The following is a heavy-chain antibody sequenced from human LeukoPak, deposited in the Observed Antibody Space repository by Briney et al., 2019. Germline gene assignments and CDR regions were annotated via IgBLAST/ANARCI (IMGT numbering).Heavy chain of an antibody. Sequence: GGSLRLSCAASGFTFSSYEMNWVRQAPGKGLEWVSYISSSGSTIYYADSVKGRFTISRDNAKNSLYLQMNSLRAEDTAVYYCARQYYDFWSGYYTFDYWGQGTLVTVSS. CDR1: GFTFSSYE. CDR2: ISSSGSTI. CDR3: ARQYYDFWSGYYTFDY. D-gene: IGHD3-3*01. V-gene: IGHV3-48*03. J-gene: IGHJ4*02.